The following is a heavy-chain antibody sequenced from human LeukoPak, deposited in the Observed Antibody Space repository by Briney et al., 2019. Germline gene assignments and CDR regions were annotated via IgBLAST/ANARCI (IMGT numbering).Heavy chain of an antibody. D-gene: IGHD6-6*01. CDR3: ARDVDSSSVLGY. CDR1: GYTFTGYY. J-gene: IGHJ4*02. Sequence: ASVKVSCKASGYTFTGYYMHWVRQAPGQGLERMGWINPNSGGTNYAQKFQGRVTMTRDTSISTAYMELSRLRSDDTAVYYCARDVDSSSVLGYWGQGTLVTVSS. V-gene: IGHV1-2*02. CDR2: INPNSGGT.